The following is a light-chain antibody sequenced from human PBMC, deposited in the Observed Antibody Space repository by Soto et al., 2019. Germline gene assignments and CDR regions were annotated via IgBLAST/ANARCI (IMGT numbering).Light chain of an antibody. CDR1: QTISSW. CDR3: QQYNSYPWT. J-gene: IGKJ1*01. V-gene: IGKV1-5*03. Sequence: DIQMTQSPSTLVWSVGDRVTITCRASQTISSWLAWYQQKPGKAPKLLIYKASTLKSGVPSRFSGSGSGTEFTLTISSLQPDDFATYYCQQYNSYPWTFGQGTKVDNK. CDR2: KAS.